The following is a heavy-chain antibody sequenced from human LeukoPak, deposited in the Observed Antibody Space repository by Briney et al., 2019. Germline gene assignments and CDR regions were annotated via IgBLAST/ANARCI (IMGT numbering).Heavy chain of an antibody. J-gene: IGHJ4*02. D-gene: IGHD5-24*01. CDR3: AREKDGYNYFDY. CDR1: GDTFSSYA. Sequence: GASEKISCKASGDTFSSYAISWVRQAPGQGLEWMGGIIPLFGTANYAQKFQGRVTITADESTSTAYMELSSLRSEDTAVYYCAREKDGYNYFDYWGQGTLVTVSS. CDR2: IIPLFGTA. V-gene: IGHV1-69*01.